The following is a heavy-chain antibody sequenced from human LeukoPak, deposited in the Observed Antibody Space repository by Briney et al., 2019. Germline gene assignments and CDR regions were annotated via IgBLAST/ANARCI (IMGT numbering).Heavy chain of an antibody. CDR3: AGTRGYYDTQWPGGNY. CDR1: GFTFSSYS. Sequence: GESLRLSCAASGFTFSSYSMNWVRQAPGKGLEWVSSISSSSSYIYYADSVKGRFTISRDNAKNSLYLQMNSLRAEDTAVYYCAGTRGYYDTQWPGGNYWGQGTLVTVSS. J-gene: IGHJ4*02. D-gene: IGHD3-22*01. V-gene: IGHV3-21*01. CDR2: ISSSSSYI.